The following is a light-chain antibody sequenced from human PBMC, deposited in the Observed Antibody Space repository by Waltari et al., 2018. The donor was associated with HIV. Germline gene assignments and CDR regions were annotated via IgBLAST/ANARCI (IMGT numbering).Light chain of an antibody. CDR3: AAWDDSLNGPV. CDR1: GSNIGSNH. CDR2: RNS. J-gene: IGLJ2*01. V-gene: IGLV1-44*01. Sequence: QSVLTQSPSASGTPGQRVTISCSGSGSNIGSNHVHWYQQVPGTAPKLLIYRNSRRPSGVRDRFSGSKSGASASQAISGLQSENEPDYYCAAWDDSLNGPVFGGGTRLTVL.